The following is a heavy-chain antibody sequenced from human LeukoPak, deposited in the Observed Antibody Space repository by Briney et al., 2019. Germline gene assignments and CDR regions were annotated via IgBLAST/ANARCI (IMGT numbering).Heavy chain of an antibody. D-gene: IGHD2/OR15-2a*01. CDR3: ARALSVYYYGMDV. CDR1: GFTFSNYA. J-gene: IGHJ6*02. V-gene: IGHV3-23*01. CDR2: ISGIGGST. Sequence: PGGSLRLSCAGSGFTFSNYAMNWVRQAPGKGLEWVSVISGIGGSTDYADSVKGRFTISRDNSKNTLYLQMSSLRAEDTAVYYCARALSVYYYGMDVWGQGATVTVSS.